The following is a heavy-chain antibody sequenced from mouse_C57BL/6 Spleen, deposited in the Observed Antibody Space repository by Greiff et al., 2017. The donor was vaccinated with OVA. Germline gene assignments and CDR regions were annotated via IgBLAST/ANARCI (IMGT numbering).Heavy chain of an antibody. CDR2: IYPGDGDT. CDR3: ARGELLRYFAY. J-gene: IGHJ3*01. V-gene: IGHV1-82*01. Sequence: QVQLQQSGPELVKPGASVKISCKASGYAFSSSWLNWVKQRPGKGLEWIGRIYPGDGDTNYNGKFKGKATLTADKSSSTAYMQLSSLTSEDSAVYFCARGELLRYFAYWGQGTLVTVSA. CDR1: GYAFSSSW. D-gene: IGHD1-1*01.